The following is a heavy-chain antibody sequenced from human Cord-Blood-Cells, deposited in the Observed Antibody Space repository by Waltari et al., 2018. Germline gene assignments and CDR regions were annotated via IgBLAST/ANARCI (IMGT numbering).Heavy chain of an antibody. J-gene: IGHJ5*02. V-gene: IGHV1-69*06. CDR2: IIPIFGTA. CDR3: AREKGGYSYGYDWFDP. CDR1: GGTFSSYA. D-gene: IGHD5-18*01. Sequence: QVQLVQSGAEVKKPGSSVKVSCKASGGTFSSYAISWVRQAPGQGLEWMGGIIPIFGTANDARKFQGRVTMTADKSTSTAYMELSSLRSEDTAVYYCAREKGGYSYGYDWFDPWGQGTLVTVSS.